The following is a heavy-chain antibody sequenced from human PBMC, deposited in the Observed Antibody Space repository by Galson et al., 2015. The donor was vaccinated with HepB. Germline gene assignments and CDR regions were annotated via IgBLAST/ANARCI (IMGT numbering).Heavy chain of an antibody. CDR1: GYTFSSYA. Sequence: SVKVSCKASGYTFSSYAINWVRQAPGQGLEWMGWIKAGNGNTKYSQKFQGRVTITRDTSANTAYMELSSLRSEDTAVYYCARELYDFGSGSSLDYWGQGYLVTVSS. CDR3: ARELYDFGSGSSLDY. D-gene: IGHD3/OR15-3a*01. CDR2: IKAGNGNT. V-gene: IGHV1-3*01. J-gene: IGHJ4*02.